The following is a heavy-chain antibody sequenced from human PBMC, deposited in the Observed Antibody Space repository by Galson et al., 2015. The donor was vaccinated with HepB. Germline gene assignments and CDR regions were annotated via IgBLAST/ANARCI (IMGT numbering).Heavy chain of an antibody. CDR1: GFTFSSYS. CDR2: ISSSSSYI. Sequence: LRLSCAASGFTFSSYSMNWVRQAPGKGLEWVSSISSSSSYIYYADSVKGRFTISRDNAKNSLCLQMNSLRAEDTAVYYCARDPTDPGVDYYYYGMDVWGQGTTVTVSS. V-gene: IGHV3-21*01. J-gene: IGHJ6*02. CDR3: ARDPTDPGVDYYYYGMDV. D-gene: IGHD1-1*01.